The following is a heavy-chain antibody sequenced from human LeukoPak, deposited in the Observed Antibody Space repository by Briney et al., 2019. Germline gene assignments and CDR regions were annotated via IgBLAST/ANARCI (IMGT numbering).Heavy chain of an antibody. D-gene: IGHD4-23*01. Sequence: GGSLRLSCAASGFTFSSNAMNWVRQAPGKGLEWVSGIASDGSSTTYADSVKGRFSISRDNAKNTLYLQMNSLRVEDTAVYYCARGRPHGNDYWGQGTLVTVSS. J-gene: IGHJ4*02. CDR2: IASDGSST. V-gene: IGHV3-74*01. CDR3: ARGRPHGNDY. CDR1: GFTFSSNA.